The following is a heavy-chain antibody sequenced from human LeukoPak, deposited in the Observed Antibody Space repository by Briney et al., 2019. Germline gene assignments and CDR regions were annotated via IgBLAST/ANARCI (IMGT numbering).Heavy chain of an antibody. CDR1: GFTFSSYE. V-gene: IGHV3-48*03. D-gene: IGHD5-18*01. J-gene: IGHJ4*02. Sequence: GGSLRLSCAASGFTFSSYELNWVRQAPGKGLEWVSYISSSGSYRYYADSVKGRFTISRDNAKNSLYLQMNSLRAEDTAVYYCARDHRGYSYGLARTIGYFDYWGQGTLVTVSS. CDR3: ARDHRGYSYGLARTIGYFDY. CDR2: ISSSGSYR.